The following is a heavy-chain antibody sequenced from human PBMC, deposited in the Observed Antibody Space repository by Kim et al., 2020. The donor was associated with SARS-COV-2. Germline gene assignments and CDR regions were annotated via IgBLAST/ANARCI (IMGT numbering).Heavy chain of an antibody. J-gene: IGHJ4*02. D-gene: IGHD1-26*01. CDR1: GGSFSGYY. Sequence: SETLSLTCAVYGGSFSGYYWSWIRQPPGKGLEWIGEINHSGSTNYNPSLKSRVTISVDTSKNQFSLKLSSVTAADTAVYYCARGSGSYYKRFDYWGQGTL. CDR2: INHSGST. V-gene: IGHV4-34*01. CDR3: ARGSGSYYKRFDY.